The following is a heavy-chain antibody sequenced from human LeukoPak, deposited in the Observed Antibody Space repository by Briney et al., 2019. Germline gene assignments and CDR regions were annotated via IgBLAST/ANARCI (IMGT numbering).Heavy chain of an antibody. D-gene: IGHD1-26*01. CDR3: ARDPRGIVGANHNWFDP. Sequence: SETLSLTCTVSGGSISSGSYYWSWIRQPAGKGLEWIGRIYTSGSTNYNPSLKSRVTMSVDTSKSQFSLKLISVTAADTAVYYCARDPRGIVGANHNWFDPWGQGTLVTVSS. V-gene: IGHV4-61*02. CDR2: IYTSGST. CDR1: GGSISSGSYY. J-gene: IGHJ5*02.